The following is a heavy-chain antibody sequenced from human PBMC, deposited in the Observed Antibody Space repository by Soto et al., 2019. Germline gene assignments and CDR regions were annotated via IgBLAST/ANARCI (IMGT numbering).Heavy chain of an antibody. CDR2: IYYSGST. V-gene: IGHV4-59*08. J-gene: IGHJ4*02. CDR3: ARHRYSYGTYYFDY. D-gene: IGHD5-18*01. CDR1: GGSISSYY. Sequence: SETLSLTCTVSGGSISSYYWSWIRQPPGKGLEWIGYIYYSGSTNYNPSLKSRVTISVDTSKNQFSLKLSSVTAADTAVYYCARHRYSYGTYYFDYWGQGTLVTVSS.